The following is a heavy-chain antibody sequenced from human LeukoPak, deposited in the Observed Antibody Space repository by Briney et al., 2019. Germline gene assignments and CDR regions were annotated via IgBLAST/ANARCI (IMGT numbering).Heavy chain of an antibody. CDR1: GYTFTSYG. J-gene: IGHJ6*02. CDR2: ISAYNGNT. V-gene: IGHV1-18*01. Sequence: ASVKVSCKASGYTFTSYGISWVRQAPGQGLEWMGWISAYNGNTNYAQKLQGRVTMTTDTSTSTAYMELRSLRSDDTAVYYCARVGLSSGWYDYYYGMDVWGQGTTVTVS. D-gene: IGHD6-19*01. CDR3: ARVGLSSGWYDYYYGMDV.